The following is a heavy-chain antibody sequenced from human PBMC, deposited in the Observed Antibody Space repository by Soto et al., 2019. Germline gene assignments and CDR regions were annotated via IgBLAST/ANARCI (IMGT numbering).Heavy chain of an antibody. J-gene: IGHJ3*02. CDR2: ISSTSSNI. CDR3: ARSGYSDAFDI. D-gene: IGHD6-13*01. V-gene: IGHV3-48*03. Sequence: PGGSLRLSCAASGFSFSTYEMNWVRQAPGKGLEWVSYISSTSSNIYYADSVKGRFTISRDNAKISLYLQMNSLRVEDTAVYYCARSGYSDAFDIWGQGTMVTVSS. CDR1: GFSFSTYE.